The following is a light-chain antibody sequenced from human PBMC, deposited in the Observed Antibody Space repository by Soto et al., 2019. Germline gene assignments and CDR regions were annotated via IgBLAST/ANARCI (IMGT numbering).Light chain of an antibody. J-gene: IGKJ5*01. V-gene: IGKV3-20*01. Sequence: EIVLTQSPGTLSLSPGERAILSCRASQSVSSSYLAWYQQKPGQAPRLLIYGASSRAAGIPDRLSGSGSGTDFTLTISRLEPEDFAVYYCQQYGSSFTFGHGTRLEIK. CDR2: GAS. CDR3: QQYGSSFT. CDR1: QSVSSSY.